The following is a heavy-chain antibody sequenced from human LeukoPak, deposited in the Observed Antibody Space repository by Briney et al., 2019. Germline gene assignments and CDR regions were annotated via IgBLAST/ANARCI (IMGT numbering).Heavy chain of an antibody. Sequence: PGGSLRLSCTGSGFVYSAFWMSWVRQVPGKGLEWVANIKQDGSERYYVDSVNGRFTISRDNAKNTVFLQMDSLRVEDTAVYYCARESVRRISMRAKGYFDYWGQGTRVTVSS. D-gene: IGHD3-22*01. CDR1: GFVYSAFW. V-gene: IGHV3-7*01. CDR2: IKQDGSER. J-gene: IGHJ4*02. CDR3: ARESVRRISMRAKGYFDY.